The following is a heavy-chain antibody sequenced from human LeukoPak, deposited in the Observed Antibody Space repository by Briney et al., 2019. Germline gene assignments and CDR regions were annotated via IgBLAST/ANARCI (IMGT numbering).Heavy chain of an antibody. CDR3: ARQYCSSTSCYTDFDY. J-gene: IGHJ4*02. V-gene: IGHV1-18*01. D-gene: IGHD2-2*02. CDR1: GYTFTSYG. Sequence: ASVKVSCKASGYTFTSYGISWVRQAPGQGLEWMGWISAYNGNTNYAQKLQGRVTMTTDTSTSTAYMELRGLRSDDTAVYYCARQYCSSTSCYTDFDYWGQGTLVTVSS. CDR2: ISAYNGNT.